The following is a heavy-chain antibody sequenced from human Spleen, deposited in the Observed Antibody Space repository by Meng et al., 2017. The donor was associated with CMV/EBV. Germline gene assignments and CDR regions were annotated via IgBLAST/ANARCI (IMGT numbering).Heavy chain of an antibody. CDR3: ARGRVSSSSWYYYYYGMDV. V-gene: IGHV4-34*01. CDR2: INHSGST. Sequence: SETLSLTCAFYGGSFSGYYWSWIRQPPGKGLEWIGEINHSGSTNYNPSLKSRVTISVDTSKNQFSLKLSSVTAADTAVYYCARGRVSSSSWYYYYYGMDVWGQGTTVTVSS. D-gene: IGHD6-13*01. CDR1: GGSFSGYY. J-gene: IGHJ6*02.